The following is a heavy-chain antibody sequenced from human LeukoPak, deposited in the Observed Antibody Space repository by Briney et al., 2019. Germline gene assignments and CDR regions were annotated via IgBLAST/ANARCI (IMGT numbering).Heavy chain of an antibody. J-gene: IGHJ6*02. CDR3: ARGSGSYLDLGMDV. Sequence: APVKVSCKASGYTFTSYGISWVRQAPGQGLEWMGWISAYNGNTNYAQKLQGRVTMTTDTSTSTAYMELRSLRSDDTAVYYCARGSGSYLDLGMDVWGQGTTVTVSS. CDR2: ISAYNGNT. V-gene: IGHV1-18*01. CDR1: GYTFTSYG. D-gene: IGHD1-26*01.